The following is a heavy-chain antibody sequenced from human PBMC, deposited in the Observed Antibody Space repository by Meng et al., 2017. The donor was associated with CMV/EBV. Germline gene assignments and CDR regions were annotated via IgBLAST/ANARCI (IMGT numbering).Heavy chain of an antibody. V-gene: IGHV3-64*02. CDR3: ARDRSGDGVHFDY. CDR2: ISSNGSNT. CDR1: GFTFRNYA. J-gene: IGHJ4*02. D-gene: IGHD3-3*01. Sequence: GESLMTSCAASGFTFRNYAMHWVRQAPGKGLQYVLVISSNGSNTYYADSVKGRFTISRDNSKNTLYLQMGSLRAEDMAVYYCARDRSGDGVHFDYWGQGTLVTVSS.